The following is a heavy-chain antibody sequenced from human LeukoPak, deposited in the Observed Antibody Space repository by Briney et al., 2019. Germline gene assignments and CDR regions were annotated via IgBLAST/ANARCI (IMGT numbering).Heavy chain of an antibody. J-gene: IGHJ4*02. D-gene: IGHD6-19*01. V-gene: IGHV5-51*01. Sequence: GESLKISCKGSGYSFTSYWIGWVRQMPGKGLEWMGIIYPGDSDTRYSPSFQGQVTISADKSISTAYLQWSSLKASDTAMYYCARRVAVAGSFTDSSYYFDYWGQGTLVTVSS. CDR2: IYPGDSDT. CDR1: GYSFTSYW. CDR3: ARRVAVAGSFTDSSYYFDY.